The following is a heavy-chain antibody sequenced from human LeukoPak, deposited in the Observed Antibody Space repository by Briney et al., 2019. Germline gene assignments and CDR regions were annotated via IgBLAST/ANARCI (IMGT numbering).Heavy chain of an antibody. D-gene: IGHD6-13*01. V-gene: IGHV3-23*01. Sequence: PGGTLRLSCAGSGFSFSTYGMTWVRQAPGKGLEWVSSVSSSGETTCYADSVKGRFTISRDNAKNSLYLQMNSLRAEDTAVYYCARDSFYSSSYYRGAYYMDVWGKGTTVTVSS. CDR2: VSSSGETT. J-gene: IGHJ6*03. CDR3: ARDSFYSSSYYRGAYYMDV. CDR1: GFSFSTYG.